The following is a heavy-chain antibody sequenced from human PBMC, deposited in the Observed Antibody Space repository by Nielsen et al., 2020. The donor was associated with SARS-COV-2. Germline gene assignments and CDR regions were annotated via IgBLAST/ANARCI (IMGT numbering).Heavy chain of an antibody. V-gene: IGHV3-7*01. CDR2: VNHDGSAK. D-gene: IGHD3-10*01. CDR1: GFTLRDFW. Sequence: GESLKISCAASGFTLRDFWMSWVRQAPGKGLEWVANVNHDGSAKYYVDSVRGRFTISRDNAKNTLYLQMNSLRAEDTAVYYCARDFYGSGSFPDYWGQGTLVTVSS. CDR3: ARDFYGSGSFPDY. J-gene: IGHJ4*02.